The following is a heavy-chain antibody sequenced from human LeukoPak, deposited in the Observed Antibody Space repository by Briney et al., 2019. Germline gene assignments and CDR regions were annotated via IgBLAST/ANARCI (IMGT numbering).Heavy chain of an antibody. CDR2: ISGDSNYI. CDR1: GFTFSSYS. CDR3: ARLSLSSYVLRWFAP. Sequence: GGSLRLSCAASGFTFSSYSMNWVRQPPGKGLEWVSCISGDSNYIYYADSVKGRVTMSRDNAKNTVYMEMNSLRAEDTAVYYCARLSLSSYVLRWFAPWGQGPLVPVSS. D-gene: IGHD5-18*01. V-gene: IGHV3-21*01. J-gene: IGHJ5*02.